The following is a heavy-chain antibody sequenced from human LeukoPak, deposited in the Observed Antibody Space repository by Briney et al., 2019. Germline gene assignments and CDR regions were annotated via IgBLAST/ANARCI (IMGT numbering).Heavy chain of an antibody. CDR2: INHSGST. J-gene: IGHJ4*02. V-gene: IGHV4-34*01. D-gene: IGHD6-19*01. CDR1: GGSFSGYY. Sequence: PSETLSLTCAVYGGSFSGYYWSWIRQPPGKGLEWIGEINHSGSTNYNPSLKSRVTISVDTSKNQSSLKLSSVTAADTAVYYCASRYYSSGWYLDYWGQGTLVTVSS. CDR3: ASRYYSSGWYLDY.